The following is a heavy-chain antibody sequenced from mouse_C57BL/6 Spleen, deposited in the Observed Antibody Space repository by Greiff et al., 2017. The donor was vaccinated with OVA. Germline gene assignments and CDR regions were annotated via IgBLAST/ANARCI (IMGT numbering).Heavy chain of an antibody. Sequence: QVQLQQPGAELVRPGSSVKLSCKASGYTFTSYWMDWVKQRPGQGLEWIGNIYPSDSETHYNQKFKDKATLTVDKSSSTAYMQLSSLTSEESAVYYCARGGSSGWYFDVWGTGTTVTVSS. CDR2: IYPSDSET. CDR1: GYTFTSYW. V-gene: IGHV1-61*01. CDR3: ARGGSSGWYFDV. D-gene: IGHD1-1*01. J-gene: IGHJ1*03.